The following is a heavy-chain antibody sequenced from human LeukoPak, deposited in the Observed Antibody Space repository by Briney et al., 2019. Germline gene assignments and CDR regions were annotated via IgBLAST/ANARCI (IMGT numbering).Heavy chain of an antibody. V-gene: IGHV3-30*01. Sequence: PGRSLRLSWAASGFTFSRFAMHWVRQAPGKGLEWVGIISYDGREKYYADSVKGRFTISRDNSKNTLYLQVNSLRAEDTAVFYCARGTDYVWGSFRFSFHMDVWGKGTTVTVSS. J-gene: IGHJ6*03. CDR3: ARGTDYVWGSFRFSFHMDV. D-gene: IGHD3-16*02. CDR2: ISYDGREK. CDR1: GFTFSRFA.